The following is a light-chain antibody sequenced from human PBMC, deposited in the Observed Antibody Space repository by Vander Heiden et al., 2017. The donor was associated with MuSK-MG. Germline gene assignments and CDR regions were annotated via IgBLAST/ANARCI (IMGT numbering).Light chain of an antibody. CDR1: QSVNSS. J-gene: IGKJ2*01. CDR3: QQLNNWPPYT. V-gene: IGKV3-11*01. Sequence: EIVLTQSPATLSLSPGERATLSCRASQSVNSSLAWYQQKPGQTPRLLIFNASNRATGIPARFSGSGDGKDFTLTISSREPEDFAVYYCQQLNNWPPYTVGQGTKLEIK. CDR2: NAS.